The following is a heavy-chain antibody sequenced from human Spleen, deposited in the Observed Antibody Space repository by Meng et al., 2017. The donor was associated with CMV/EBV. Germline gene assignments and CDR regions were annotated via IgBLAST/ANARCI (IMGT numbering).Heavy chain of an antibody. CDR3: AARYCSRTSCYGYFDY. D-gene: IGHD2-2*01. CDR2: ISSDGGST. Sequence: SGFTFSSYAMHCVRQAPGKELEYVSAISSDGGSTYYADSVKGRFTIFRDNSKNTLYLQMGSLRAEDLAVYYCAARYCSRTSCYGYFDYWGQGTLVTVSS. CDR1: GFTFSSYA. V-gene: IGHV3-64*02. J-gene: IGHJ4*02.